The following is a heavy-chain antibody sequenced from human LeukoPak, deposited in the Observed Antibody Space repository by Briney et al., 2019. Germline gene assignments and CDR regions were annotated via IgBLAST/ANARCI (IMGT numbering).Heavy chain of an antibody. CDR2: ISAYNGNT. D-gene: IGHD3-22*01. J-gene: IGHJ4*02. Sequence: ASVKVSCKASGYTFTSYGISWVRQAPGQGLEWMGWISAYNGNTNYAQKLQGRVTMTTDTSTSTAYMELSSLRSEDTAVYYCARDRHYDSSGYSLDYWGQGTLVTVSS. V-gene: IGHV1-18*01. CDR3: ARDRHYDSSGYSLDY. CDR1: GYTFTSYG.